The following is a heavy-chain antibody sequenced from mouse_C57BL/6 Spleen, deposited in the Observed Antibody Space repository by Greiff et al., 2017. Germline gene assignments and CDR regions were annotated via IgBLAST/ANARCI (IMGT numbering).Heavy chain of an antibody. V-gene: IGHV7-3*01. CDR2: IRNKANGYTT. CDR3: ARYPDSSSYWYFDV. D-gene: IGHD1-1*01. J-gene: IGHJ1*03. Sequence: EVHLVESGGGLVQPGGSLSLSCAASGFTFTDYYMSWVRQPPGKALEWLGFIRNKANGYTTAYSASVKDRFTISRDNSQSILYLKMNALRAEDRATYYCARYPDSSSYWYFDVWGTGTTVTVSS. CDR1: GFTFTDYY.